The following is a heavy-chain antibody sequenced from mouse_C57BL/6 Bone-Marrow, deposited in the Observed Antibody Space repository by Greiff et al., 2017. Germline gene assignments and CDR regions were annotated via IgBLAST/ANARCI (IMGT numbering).Heavy chain of an antibody. V-gene: IGHV1-15*01. CDR3: TRRSSYPNWYFDV. J-gene: IGHJ1*03. CDR2: IDPETGGT. Sequence: QVQLQQSGAELVRPGASVTLSCKASGYTFTDYEMHWVKQTPVHGLEWIGAIDPETGGTAYNQKFKGKAILTADKSSSTAYMELRSLTSEDSAVYYCTRRSSYPNWYFDVGGTGTTVTVSS. CDR1: GYTFTDYE. D-gene: IGHD1-1*01.